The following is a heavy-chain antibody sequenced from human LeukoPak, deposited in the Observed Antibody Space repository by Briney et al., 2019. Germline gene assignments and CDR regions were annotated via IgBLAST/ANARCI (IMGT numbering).Heavy chain of an antibody. V-gene: IGHV4-30-4*08. CDR2: IYYSGST. CDR3: AREGYDFWSGYPNGFDP. D-gene: IGHD3-3*01. J-gene: IGHJ5*02. Sequence: SQTLSLTCTVSGGSISSGDYYWSWIRQPPGKRLEWIGYIYYSGSTYYNPSLKSRVTISVDTSKNQYSLKLSSVTAADTAVYYCAREGYDFWSGYPNGFDPWGQGTLVTVSS. CDR1: GGSISSGDYY.